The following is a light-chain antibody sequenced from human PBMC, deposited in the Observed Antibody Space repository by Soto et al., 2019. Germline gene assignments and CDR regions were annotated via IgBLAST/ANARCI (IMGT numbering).Light chain of an antibody. J-gene: IGLJ1*01. CDR2: DNN. Sequence: QSVLTQPPSVSATPGRTVTISCSGSNSNIGNNYVSWYQQPPGTAPKLLIYDNNKRPSEIPDRFSGSKSGTSATLGITGLQPGDEADYYCGTWDSSLSAGVFGTGTKLTVL. CDR3: GTWDSSLSAGV. V-gene: IGLV1-51*01. CDR1: NSNIGNNY.